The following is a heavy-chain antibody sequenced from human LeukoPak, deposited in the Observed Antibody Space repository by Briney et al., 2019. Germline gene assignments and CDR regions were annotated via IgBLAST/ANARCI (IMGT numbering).Heavy chain of an antibody. J-gene: IGHJ5*01. CDR1: GFIFSSFS. CDR3: ARDFPSRFGEGFDF. V-gene: IGHV3-21*01. CDR2: ISSSSTHI. Sequence: PGGSLRLSCAASGFIFSSFSMNWVRQVPGKGLEWGSSISSSSTHIFYADSVKGRFSISRDNAKNSLYLQINSLRADDTAVYYCARDFPSRFGEGFDFWGQGTLVTVSS. D-gene: IGHD3-10*01.